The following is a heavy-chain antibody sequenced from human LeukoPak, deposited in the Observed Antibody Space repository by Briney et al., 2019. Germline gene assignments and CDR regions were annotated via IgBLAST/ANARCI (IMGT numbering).Heavy chain of an antibody. CDR2: IYSGGST. D-gene: IGHD1-26*01. J-gene: IGHJ4*02. Sequence: PGGSLRLSCAASGFTFSSNYMSWVRQAPGKGLEWVSVIYSGGSTYYADSVKGRFTISRDNSKNTLYLQMNSLRAEDTAVYYCARAPASIVGDTNRPDYWGQGTLVTVSS. CDR3: ARAPASIVGDTNRPDY. V-gene: IGHV3-53*01. CDR1: GFTFSSNY.